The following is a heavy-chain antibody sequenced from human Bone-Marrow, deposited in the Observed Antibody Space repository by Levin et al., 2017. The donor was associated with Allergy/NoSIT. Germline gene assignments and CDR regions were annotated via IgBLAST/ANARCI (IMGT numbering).Heavy chain of an antibody. V-gene: IGHV3-21*01. CDR3: ARGSGELLRDAFDI. Sequence: GSLRLSCAASGFTFSSYSMNWVRQAPWKGLEWVSSISSSSSYIYYADSVKGRFTISRDNAKNSLYLQMNSLRAEDTAVYYCARGSGELLRDAFDIWGQGTMVTVSS. CDR2: ISSSSSYI. CDR1: GFTFSSYS. D-gene: IGHD1-26*01. J-gene: IGHJ3*02.